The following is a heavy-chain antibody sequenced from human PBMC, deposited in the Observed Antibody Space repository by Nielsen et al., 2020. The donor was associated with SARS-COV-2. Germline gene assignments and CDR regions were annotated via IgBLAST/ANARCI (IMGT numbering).Heavy chain of an antibody. D-gene: IGHD6-13*01. V-gene: IGHV1-8*01. Sequence: ASVKVSCKASGYTFTSYDINWVRQATGQGLEWMGWMNPNSGNTGYAQKFQGRVTMTRDTSTSTVYMELSSLRSEDTAVYYCARVNSSWYYFDYWGQGTLVTVSS. CDR3: ARVNSSWYYFDY. CDR1: GYTFTSYD. CDR2: MNPNSGNT. J-gene: IGHJ4*02.